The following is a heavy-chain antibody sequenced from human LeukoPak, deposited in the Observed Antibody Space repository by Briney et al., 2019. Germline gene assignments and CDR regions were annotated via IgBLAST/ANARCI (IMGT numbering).Heavy chain of an antibody. J-gene: IGHJ4*02. V-gene: IGHV3-30*18. CDR1: GFTFSSYG. CDR2: ISYDGSNK. Sequence: GRSLRLSCAASGFTFSSYGMHWVRQAPGKGLEWVAVISYDGSNKYYADSVKGRFTISRDNSKNTLYLQMNSLRAEDTAVYYCAKDWVFDYWGQGTLVTVSS. CDR3: AKDWVFDY. D-gene: IGHD3-16*01.